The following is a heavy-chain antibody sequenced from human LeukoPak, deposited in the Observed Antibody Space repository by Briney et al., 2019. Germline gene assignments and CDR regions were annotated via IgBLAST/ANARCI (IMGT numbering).Heavy chain of an antibody. CDR1: GFTFSTYN. CDR2: ISSSNSYI. Sequence: GGSLRLSCAASGFTFSTYNMNWVRQAPGKGLEWVSSISSSNSYIYYADSVKGRFTISRDNAKNSVYLQMNSLRAEDTAVYYCARVRKEGAFDIWGQGTMVTVSS. J-gene: IGHJ3*02. V-gene: IGHV3-21*01. CDR3: ARVRKEGAFDI.